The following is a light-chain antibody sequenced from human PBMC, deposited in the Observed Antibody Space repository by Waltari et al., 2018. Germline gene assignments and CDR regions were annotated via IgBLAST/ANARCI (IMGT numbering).Light chain of an antibody. CDR2: KSY. V-gene: IGKV1-5*03. Sequence: DLQMTQSPSALSASIGDRVTITCRASQSIYIWLAWYQQKPGKPPKNLIYKSYILQSGVPSRFSGSGSGTEFTLTIANLQPDDSAVYYCQQYDYYRTFGQGTKVEV. CDR1: QSIYIW. CDR3: QQYDYYRT. J-gene: IGKJ1*01.